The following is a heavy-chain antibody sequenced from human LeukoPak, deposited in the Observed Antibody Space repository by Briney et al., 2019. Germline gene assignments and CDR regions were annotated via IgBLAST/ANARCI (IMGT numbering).Heavy chain of an antibody. V-gene: IGHV4-39*07. CDR1: GGSISNTNYY. Sequence: SETLSLTCTVSGGSISNTNYYWAWIRQPPGRGLEWIGSIYYTGTTFDNPSLKSRVTLSVDTSKNQFSLKLSSVTAADTAVYYCARVELELRDPYYYYYMDVWGKGTTVTVSS. J-gene: IGHJ6*03. CDR2: IYYTGTT. CDR3: ARVELELRDPYYYYYMDV. D-gene: IGHD1-7*01.